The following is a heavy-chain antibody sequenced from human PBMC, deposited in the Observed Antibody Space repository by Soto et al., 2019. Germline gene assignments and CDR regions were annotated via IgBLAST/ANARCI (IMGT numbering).Heavy chain of an antibody. CDR1: GYTFTGYY. J-gene: IGHJ6*02. V-gene: IGHV1-2*04. Sequence: ASVQVSCKASGYTFTGYYMHWVRQAPGQGLEWMGWINPNSGGTNYAQKFQGWVSMTRETSISTAYLVVSRVRSDDTAVYYCARVETINYALDVWGQGTTVTSP. D-gene: IGHD1-20*01. CDR3: ARVETINYALDV. CDR2: INPNSGGT.